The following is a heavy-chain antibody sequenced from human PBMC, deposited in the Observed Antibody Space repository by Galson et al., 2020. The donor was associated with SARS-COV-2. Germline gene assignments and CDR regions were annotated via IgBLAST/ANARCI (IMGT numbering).Heavy chain of an antibody. V-gene: IGHV3-30*18. CDR2: ISYDGSNE. CDR3: AKDQEYDSSGYLDY. Sequence: GESLKISCAASGFTFSNSGMHWVRQAPGKGLAWVAGISYDGSNEYYADAMEGRFTISRDNSKNTLYLQMNSLRAEDTAVYYCAKDQEYDSSGYLDYWGQGTLVTVSS. D-gene: IGHD3-22*01. J-gene: IGHJ4*02. CDR1: GFTFSNSG.